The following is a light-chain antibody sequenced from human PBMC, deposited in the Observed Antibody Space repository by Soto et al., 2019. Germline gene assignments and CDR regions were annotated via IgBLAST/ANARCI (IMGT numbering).Light chain of an antibody. CDR1: SSDVGSYNL. V-gene: IGLV2-14*02. CDR3: SSYRSTSPYV. J-gene: IGLJ1*01. Sequence: QSVLTQPASVSGSPGQSITISCTGTSSDVGSYNLVPWYQQHPGKAPKLMIYEVSYRPSGVSNRFSGSKSGNTASLTISGLQAEDEADYFCSSYRSTSPYVFGTGTKV. CDR2: EVS.